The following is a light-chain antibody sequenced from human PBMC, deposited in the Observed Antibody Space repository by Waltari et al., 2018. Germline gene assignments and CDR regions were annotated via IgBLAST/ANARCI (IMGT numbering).Light chain of an antibody. CDR3: QTGGHGTWV. Sequence: QLVLTQSPSASASLGASVKLTCTLSSGHSSHVIAWHQQQPGKGPRYLMKVNSDGSHSKGDKIPDRFSGSSSGAEHYLTISSLQSEDEADYYCQTGGHGTWVFGGGTKLTVL. CDR1: SGHSSHV. V-gene: IGLV4-69*01. J-gene: IGLJ3*02. CDR2: VNSDGSH.